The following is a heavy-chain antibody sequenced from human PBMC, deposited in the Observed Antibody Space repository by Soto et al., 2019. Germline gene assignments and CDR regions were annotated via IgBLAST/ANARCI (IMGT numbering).Heavy chain of an antibody. CDR2: TYYRSKWYN. V-gene: IGHV6-1*01. J-gene: IGHJ4*02. CDR1: GDSVSSNSAA. D-gene: IGHD2-2*01. Sequence: HSQTLSLTCAISGDSVSSNSAAWNWIGQSPSRGLEWLGRTYYRSKWYNDYAVSVKSRITINPDTSKNQFSLQLNSVTPEDTAVYYCAKSEAAIPFLDYWGQGTLVTVSS. CDR3: AKSEAAIPFLDY.